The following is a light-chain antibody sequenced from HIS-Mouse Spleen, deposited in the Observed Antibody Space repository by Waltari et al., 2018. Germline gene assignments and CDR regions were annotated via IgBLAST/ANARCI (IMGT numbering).Light chain of an antibody. V-gene: IGLV1-47*01. CDR2: RNN. CDR1: SSNIGSNY. J-gene: IGLJ3*02. Sequence: QSVLTQPPSASGTPGQRVTISCSGSSSNIGSNYVYWYQQLPGTAPKLLIYRNNQRPSGVPDRFSGSKSGPSASLAISGLRSEDEADYYCAAWDDSLSALWVFGGGTKLTVL. CDR3: AAWDDSLSALWV.